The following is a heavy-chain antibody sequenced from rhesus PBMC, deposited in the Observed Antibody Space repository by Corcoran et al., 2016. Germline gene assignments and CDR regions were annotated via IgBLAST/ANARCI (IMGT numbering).Heavy chain of an antibody. D-gene: IGHD6-25*01. CDR1: GFTLRDPY. V-gene: IGHV3-59*01. CDR2: ISYTGGST. J-gene: IGHJ4*01. Sequence: VQLVASGGGLAKHGGSRRLPGAASGFTLRDPYMHWVRQASGKGLEWVSGISYTGGSTWYADSVKGRFTISRENAKNTLYLQMDSLRAEDTAVYYCAGAKGGSWNPFDYWGQGVLVTVSS. CDR3: AGAKGGSWNPFDY.